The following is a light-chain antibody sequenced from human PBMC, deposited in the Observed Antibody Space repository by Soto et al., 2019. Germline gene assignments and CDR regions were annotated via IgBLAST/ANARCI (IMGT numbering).Light chain of an antibody. CDR3: QQYNSYLYT. J-gene: IGKJ2*01. CDR2: DAS. V-gene: IGKV1-5*01. CDR1: QSISSW. Sequence: DIQMTQSPSTLSASVGDRVTITCRASQSISSWLAWYQQKPGKAPKLLIYDASSLESVVPSRLSGSGSGTEFTLTISSLQPDDCATYYCQQYNSYLYTFGQGTKLEIK.